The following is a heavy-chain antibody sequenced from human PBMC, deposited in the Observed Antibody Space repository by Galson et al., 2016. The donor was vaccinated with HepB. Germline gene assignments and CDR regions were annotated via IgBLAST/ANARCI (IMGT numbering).Heavy chain of an antibody. CDR1: GFTFDGSS. CDR2: IRSKRDNYAT. CDR3: ARGSGHPTFDY. V-gene: IGHV3-73*01. D-gene: IGHD5-12*01. J-gene: IGHJ4*02. Sequence: SLRLSCAAFGFTFDGSSIHWVRQASGKGLEWVGRIRSKRDNYATAYTASVRGRFTISRDDSKNTAYLQMNSLKTEDTAVYYCARGSGHPTFDYWGQGTLVTVSS.